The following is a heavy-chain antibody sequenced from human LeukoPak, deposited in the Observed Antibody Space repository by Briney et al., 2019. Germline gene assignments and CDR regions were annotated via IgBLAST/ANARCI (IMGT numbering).Heavy chain of an antibody. CDR3: AKLVHSRGY. D-gene: IGHD2-21*01. Sequence: PGGSLRLSCAASGFTFSSYGMHWVRQAPGKGLEWVAVISYDGSNKYYADSVKGRFTISRDNSKNTLYLQMNSLRAEDTAVYYCAKLVHSRGYWGQGTLVTVSS. CDR2: ISYDGSNK. CDR1: GFTFSSYG. J-gene: IGHJ4*02. V-gene: IGHV3-30*18.